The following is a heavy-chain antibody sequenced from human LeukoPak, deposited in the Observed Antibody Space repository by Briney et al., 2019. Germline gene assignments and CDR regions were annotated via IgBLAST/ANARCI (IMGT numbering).Heavy chain of an antibody. J-gene: IGHJ4*02. Sequence: GGSLRLSCTASGFTFNNYWMHWVRQAPGKGLVWVSRIASDGSSSTYADSVKGRFSISRDNAKNTLYLQMNSLRVEDTAVYYCARGRPHGNDYWGQGTLVTVSS. CDR3: ARGRPHGNDY. CDR2: IASDGSSS. V-gene: IGHV3-74*01. CDR1: GFTFNNYW. D-gene: IGHD4-23*01.